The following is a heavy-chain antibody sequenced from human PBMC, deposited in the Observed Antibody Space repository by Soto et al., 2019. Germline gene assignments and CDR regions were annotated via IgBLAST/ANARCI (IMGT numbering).Heavy chain of an antibody. CDR1: GFTFSDYS. D-gene: IGHD6-19*01. Sequence: EVQLMESGGGLVQPGGSLRLSCAASGFTFSDYSMNWLRQAPGKGLEWVSYISSRSSTIYYADSVKGRFTISRDNARNSLSRRLNSLRDEDTAVYYCARDRAVAGYVYDFWGQGILVTVSS. J-gene: IGHJ4*02. V-gene: IGHV3-48*02. CDR3: ARDRAVAGYVYDF. CDR2: ISSRSSTI.